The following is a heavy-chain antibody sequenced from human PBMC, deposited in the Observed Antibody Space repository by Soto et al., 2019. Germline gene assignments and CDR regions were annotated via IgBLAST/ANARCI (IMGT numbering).Heavy chain of an antibody. CDR3: ARDREFPVLWFGSSSLYGMDV. Sequence: PGGSLRLSCAASGFTFSSYWMSWVRQAPGKGLEWVANIKQDGSEKYYVDSVKGRFTISRDNAKNSLYLQMNSLRAEDTAVYYCARDREFPVLWFGSSSLYGMDVWGQGTTVTVSS. J-gene: IGHJ6*02. D-gene: IGHD3-10*01. CDR2: IKQDGSEK. CDR1: GFTFSSYW. V-gene: IGHV3-7*05.